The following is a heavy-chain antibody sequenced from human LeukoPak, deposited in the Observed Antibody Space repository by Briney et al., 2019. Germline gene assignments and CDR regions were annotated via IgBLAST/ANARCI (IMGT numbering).Heavy chain of an antibody. CDR2: IYTSGST. V-gene: IGHV4-4*07. Sequence: SETLSLTCTVSGGSISSYYWSWIRQPAGKGLEWIGRIYTSGSTNHNPSLKSRVTISVDKSKNQFSLKLSSVTAADTAVYYCARAKTSGYYYGYFDYWGQGTLVTVSS. CDR1: GGSISSYY. J-gene: IGHJ4*02. D-gene: IGHD3-22*01. CDR3: ARAKTSGYYYGYFDY.